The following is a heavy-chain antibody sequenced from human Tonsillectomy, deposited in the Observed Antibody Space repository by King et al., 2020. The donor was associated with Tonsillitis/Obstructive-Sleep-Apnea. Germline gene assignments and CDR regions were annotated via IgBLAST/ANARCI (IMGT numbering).Heavy chain of an antibody. Sequence: VQLVESGGGVVQPGRSLRLSCAASGFTFSSYAMHWVRQAPGKGLEWVAVISYDGSNKYYADSVKGRFTISRDNSKITLYLQMNSLRAEDTAVYYCARGLRGNDAFDIWGQGTMVTVSS. D-gene: IGHD3-10*01. V-gene: IGHV3-30*04. CDR1: GFTFSSYA. CDR3: ARGLRGNDAFDI. CDR2: ISYDGSNK. J-gene: IGHJ3*02.